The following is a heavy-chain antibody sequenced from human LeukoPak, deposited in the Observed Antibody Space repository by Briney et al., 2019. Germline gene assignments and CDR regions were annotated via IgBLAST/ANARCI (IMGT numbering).Heavy chain of an antibody. J-gene: IGHJ4*02. CDR1: GFTFSSYS. Sequence: GGSLRLSCAASGFTFSSYSMNWVRQAPGKGLEWVSSISSSSSYIYYADSVKGRFTISRDNAKNSLYLQMNSLRAEDTAVYYCASHVILLAMIGENDYWGQGTLVTVSS. D-gene: IGHD3-22*01. CDR2: ISSSSSYI. CDR3: ASHVILLAMIGENDY. V-gene: IGHV3-21*01.